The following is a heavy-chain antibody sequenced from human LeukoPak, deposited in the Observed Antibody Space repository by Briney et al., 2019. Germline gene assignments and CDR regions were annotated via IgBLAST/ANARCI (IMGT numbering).Heavy chain of an antibody. CDR3: ASHQDIVVVSAGQTPVDY. J-gene: IGHJ4*02. CDR2: IIPIFGTA. D-gene: IGHD2-2*01. Sequence: ASVKVSCKASGGTFSSYAISWVRQAPGQGLEWMGGIIPIFGTANYAQKFQGRVSITADESTSTAYMELSSLRSEDTAVYYCASHQDIVVVSAGQTPVDYWGQGTLVTVSS. CDR1: GGTFSSYA. V-gene: IGHV1-69*13.